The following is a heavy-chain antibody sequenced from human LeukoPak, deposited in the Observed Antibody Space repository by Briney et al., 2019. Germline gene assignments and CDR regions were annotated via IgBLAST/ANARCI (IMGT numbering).Heavy chain of an antibody. V-gene: IGHV4-39*07. D-gene: IGHD3-16*01. CDR3: ARTLSHLRLNGLTRFDP. Sequence: SETLSLTCTVSGGSISSSNYYWGWIRQPPGKGLEWIGSIYYSGSTYYNPSLKSRVTISVDTSKNQFSLKLSSVTAADTAVYYCARTLSHLRLNGLTRFDPWGQGTLVTVSS. J-gene: IGHJ5*02. CDR2: IYYSGST. CDR1: GGSISSSNYY.